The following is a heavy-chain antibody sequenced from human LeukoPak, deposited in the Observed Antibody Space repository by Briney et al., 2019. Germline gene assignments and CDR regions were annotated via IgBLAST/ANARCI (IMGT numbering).Heavy chain of an antibody. CDR3: ARHSGSYWY. D-gene: IGHD1-26*01. CDR1: GGSISDYY. Sequence: KTSETLSLTCTVSGGSISDYYWSWIRQPPGKGLEWIGFIYNSGSTNYNPSLKSRVTISVDTSKNQFSLKLSSVTAADTAVYYCARHSGSYWYWGQGTLVTVSS. J-gene: IGHJ4*02. CDR2: IYNSGST. V-gene: IGHV4-59*01.